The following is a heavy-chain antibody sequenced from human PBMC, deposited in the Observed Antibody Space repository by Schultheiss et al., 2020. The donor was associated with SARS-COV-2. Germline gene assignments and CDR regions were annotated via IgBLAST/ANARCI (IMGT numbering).Heavy chain of an antibody. CDR3: ARRNIAAPRLYGMDV. V-gene: IGHV3-9*01. D-gene: IGHD6-13*01. J-gene: IGHJ6*02. Sequence: GGSLRLSCAASGFTFDDYAMHWVRQAPGKGLEWVSGISWNSGSIGYADSVKGRFTISRDNAKNSLYLQMNSLRAEDTAVYYCARRNIAAPRLYGMDVWGQGTTVTRLL. CDR2: ISWNSGSI. CDR1: GFTFDDYA.